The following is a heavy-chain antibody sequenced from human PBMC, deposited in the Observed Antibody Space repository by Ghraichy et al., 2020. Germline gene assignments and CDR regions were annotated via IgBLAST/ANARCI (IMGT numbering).Heavy chain of an antibody. Sequence: SETLSLTCTVSGGSISSYYWSWIRQPPGKGLEWIGYIYYSGSTNYNPSLKSRVTISVDTSKNQFSLKLSSVTAADTAVYYCARETRGYSGYDPQGHGMDVWGQGTTVTVSS. CDR3: ARETRGYSGYDPQGHGMDV. J-gene: IGHJ6*02. D-gene: IGHD5-12*01. CDR1: GGSISSYY. V-gene: IGHV4-59*01. CDR2: IYYSGST.